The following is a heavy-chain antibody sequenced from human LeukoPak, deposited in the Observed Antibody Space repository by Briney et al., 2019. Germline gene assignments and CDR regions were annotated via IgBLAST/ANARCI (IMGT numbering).Heavy chain of an antibody. CDR3: ARQPDVAGITGMGWFDP. V-gene: IGHV4-59*11. CDR1: GGSFSSHY. D-gene: IGHD1-7*01. Sequence: SETLSLTCTVSGGSFSSHYWSWIRQPPGKGLEWIGYINHSGRTNYNTSLKSRVIISVDTSKNQFSLKVNSVTAADTAMYYCARQPDVAGITGMGWFDPWGQGTLVAVSS. J-gene: IGHJ5*02. CDR2: INHSGRT.